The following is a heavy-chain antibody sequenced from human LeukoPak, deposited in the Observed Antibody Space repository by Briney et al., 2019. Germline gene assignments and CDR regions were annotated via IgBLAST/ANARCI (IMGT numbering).Heavy chain of an antibody. V-gene: IGHV6-1*01. CDR1: GDTASSNRAA. CDR2: TYYRSKWSN. D-gene: IGHD2-2*01. CDR3: ARLVGDQVVY. Sequence: SQTLSLTCAISGDTASSNRAAWNWIRQSPSRGREWLGRTYYRSKWSNDYALSVRSRITINPDTSKNQFSLQLKFVTPEDTAVYYCARLVGDQVVYWGQGTLVTVSS. J-gene: IGHJ4*02.